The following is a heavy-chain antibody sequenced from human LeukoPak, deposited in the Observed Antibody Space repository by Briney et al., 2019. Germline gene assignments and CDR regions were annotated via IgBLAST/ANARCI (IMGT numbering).Heavy chain of an antibody. J-gene: IGHJ4*02. CDR1: GGSFSGYY. D-gene: IGHD3-16*01. CDR3: ARVGDQIIDY. CDR2: INHSGST. Sequence: SETLSLTCAVYGGSFSGYYWSWIRQPPGKGLEWIGEINHSGSTIYNPSLKSRVTISVDTSKNQFSLKLSSVTAADTAVYYCARVGDQIIDYWGQGTLVTVSS. V-gene: IGHV4-34*01.